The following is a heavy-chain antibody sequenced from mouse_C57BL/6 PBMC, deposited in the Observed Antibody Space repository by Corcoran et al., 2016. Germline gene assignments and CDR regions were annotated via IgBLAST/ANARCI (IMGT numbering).Heavy chain of an antibody. J-gene: IGHJ2*01. CDR1: GYTFTDYN. Sequence: EVQLQQSGPELVKPGASVKIPCKASGYTFTDYNMDWVKQSHGKSLEWIGDINPNNGGTIYNQKFKGKATLTVDKSSSTAYMELRSLTSEDTAVYYCARRSDYENYFDYWGQGTTLTVSS. CDR2: INPNNGGT. D-gene: IGHD2-4*01. V-gene: IGHV1-18*01. CDR3: ARRSDYENYFDY.